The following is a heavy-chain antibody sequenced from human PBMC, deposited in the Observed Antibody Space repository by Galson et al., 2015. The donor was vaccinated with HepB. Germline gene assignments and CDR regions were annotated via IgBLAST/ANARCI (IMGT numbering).Heavy chain of an antibody. CDR3: ARVMKVQGPIVVVPAAIGVSSDY. CDR2: ISSSSSYI. J-gene: IGHJ4*02. CDR1: GFTFSSYS. V-gene: IGHV3-21*01. D-gene: IGHD2-2*01. Sequence: SLRLSCAASGFTFSSYSMNWVRQAPGKGLEWVSSISSSSSYIYYADSVKGRFTISRDNAKNSLYLQMNSLRAEDTAVYYCARVMKVQGPIVVVPAAIGVSSDYWGQGTLVTVSS.